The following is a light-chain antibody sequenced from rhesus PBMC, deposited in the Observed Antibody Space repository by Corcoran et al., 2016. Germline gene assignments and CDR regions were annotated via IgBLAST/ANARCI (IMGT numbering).Light chain of an antibody. CDR2: RAS. J-gene: IGKJ3*01. CDR3: QQSYSYPFT. V-gene: IGKV1S9*01. Sequence: DIQMTQSPSSLSASVGYRVTITCHASQSLINYLNWYQQKPGKIPKLLIYRASSLESGIPSRFSGSGSGTDFTLTNSRLQPEDFASYNCQQSYSYPFTFGPGTKLNIE. CDR1: QSLINY.